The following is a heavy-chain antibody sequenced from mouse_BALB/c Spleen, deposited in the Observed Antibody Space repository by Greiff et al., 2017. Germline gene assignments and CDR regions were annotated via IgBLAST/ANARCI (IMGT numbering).Heavy chain of an antibody. J-gene: IGHJ4*01. D-gene: IGHD2-4*01. V-gene: IGHV1-87*01. CDR2: IYPGDGDT. Sequence: QVQLQQSGAELARPGASVKLSCKASGYTFTSYWMQWVKQRPGQGLEWIGAIYPGDGDTRYTQKFKGKATLTADKSSSTAYMQLSSLASEDSAVYYCARSYYDYDNYAMDYWGQGTSVTVSS. CDR3: ARSYYDYDNYAMDY. CDR1: GYTFTSYW.